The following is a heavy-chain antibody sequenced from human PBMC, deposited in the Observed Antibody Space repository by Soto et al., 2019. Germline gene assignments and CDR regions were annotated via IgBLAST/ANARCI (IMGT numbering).Heavy chain of an antibody. Sequence: QVQLVQSGAEVKKPGASVKVSCKASGYTFTSYGISWVRQAPGQGLEWMGWISAYNGNTNYAQKLQGRVTMTTDTSTRTAYMELRSLRSDDTAVYYCARDFEGGDIVLKGWFDPWGEGTLVTVSS. CDR1: GYTFTSYG. J-gene: IGHJ5*02. CDR2: ISAYNGNT. D-gene: IGHD2-8*01. CDR3: ARDFEGGDIVLKGWFDP. V-gene: IGHV1-18*01.